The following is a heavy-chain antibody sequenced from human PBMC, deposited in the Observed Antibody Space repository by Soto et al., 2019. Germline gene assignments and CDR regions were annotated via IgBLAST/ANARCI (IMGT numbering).Heavy chain of an antibody. CDR3: ARDLRFRGFYGMDV. CDR2: IYYSGST. Sequence: PSEPLSLTCTVAGGSISSFDWSWIRQPPGKGLEWIGYIYYSGSTYYNPSLKSRVTISVDTSKNQFSLKLSSVTAADTAVYYCARDLRFRGFYGMDVWGQGTTVTVSS. V-gene: IGHV4-59*12. D-gene: IGHD3-10*01. J-gene: IGHJ6*02. CDR1: GGSISSFD.